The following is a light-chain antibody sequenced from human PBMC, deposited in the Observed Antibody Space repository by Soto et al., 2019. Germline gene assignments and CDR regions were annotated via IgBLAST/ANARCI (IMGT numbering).Light chain of an antibody. CDR3: CSYAGTYTYV. CDR1: SSDVGSYTY. J-gene: IGLJ1*01. Sequence: QSVLTQPRSVSGSPGRSVTISCTGTSSDVGSYTYVSWYQQHPGKAPKLMIYDVSRRPSGVPDRFSGSKSGNTASLTISGLQAEDEADYYCCSYAGTYTYVFGTGTEVTVL. CDR2: DVS. V-gene: IGLV2-11*01.